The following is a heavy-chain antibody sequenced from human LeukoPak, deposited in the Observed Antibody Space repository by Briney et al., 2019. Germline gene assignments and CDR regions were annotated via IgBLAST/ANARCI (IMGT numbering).Heavy chain of an antibody. CDR3: ARESYMDHGMDV. CDR2: ISYDGSNK. V-gene: IGHV3-30*14. J-gene: IGHJ6*02. CDR1: GFTFGDYA. D-gene: IGHD2-2*02. Sequence: QPGRSLRLSCTASGFTFGDYAMSWVRQAPGKGLEWVAVISYDGSNKYYADSVKGRFTISRDNSKNTLYLQMNSLRAEDTAVYYCARESYMDHGMDVWGQGTTVTVSS.